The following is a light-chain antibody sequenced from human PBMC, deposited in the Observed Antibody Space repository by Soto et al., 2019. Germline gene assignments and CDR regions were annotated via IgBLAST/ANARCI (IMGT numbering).Light chain of an antibody. CDR3: QRSYSSSATI. J-gene: IGKJ2*01. Sequence: DIQMTQSPSSLSASVGDRVTITCRASQSIDTFLNWYQHTPGKAPKLLIYDASSLQSGVPSRFSGSGSGRDFTLAITRLQPEDFATYSCQRSYSSSATIFGQGTKLEI. CDR1: QSIDTF. V-gene: IGKV1-39*01. CDR2: DAS.